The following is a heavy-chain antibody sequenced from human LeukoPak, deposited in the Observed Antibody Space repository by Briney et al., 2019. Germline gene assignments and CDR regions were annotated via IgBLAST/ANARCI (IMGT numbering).Heavy chain of an antibody. CDR2: INYSGNT. CDR1: GGSISSYY. V-gene: IGHV4-59*12. Sequence: SETLSLTCTVSGGSISSYYWSWIRQPPGKGLEWIGYINYSGNTYYNPSLKSRVTISVDTSKNQFSLKLSSVTAADTAVYYCARDGDYYDSSGSVRAFDIWGQGTMVTVSS. J-gene: IGHJ3*02. CDR3: ARDGDYYDSSGSVRAFDI. D-gene: IGHD3-22*01.